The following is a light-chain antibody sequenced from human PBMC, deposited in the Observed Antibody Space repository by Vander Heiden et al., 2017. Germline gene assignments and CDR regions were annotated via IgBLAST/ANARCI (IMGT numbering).Light chain of an antibody. V-gene: IGLV3-9*01. CDR2: RDS. Sequence: SYELTQPLSVSVALGQTATFTCGGNNIGTKNVPWNQPKPGQAPVRVSYRDSQRPSGIPERFSGSNSGNTATLTIHRAQAVDEADYYCQLWDSSTVVFGGGTKLTVL. J-gene: IGLJ2*01. CDR3: QLWDSSTVV. CDR1: NIGTKN.